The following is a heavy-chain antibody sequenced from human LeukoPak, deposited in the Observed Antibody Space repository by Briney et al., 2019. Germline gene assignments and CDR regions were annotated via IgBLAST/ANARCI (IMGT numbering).Heavy chain of an antibody. CDR2: ISSSRSYI. V-gene: IGHV3-21*01. CDR3: ARDAFDI. J-gene: IGHJ3*02. Sequence: GGSLRLSCAASGFTFDRHAMCWVRQAPRKGLEWVSSISSSRSYIYYADSVKGRFTISRDNAKNSLYLQMNSLRAEDTAVYYCARDAFDIWGQGTMVTVSS. CDR1: GFTFDRHA.